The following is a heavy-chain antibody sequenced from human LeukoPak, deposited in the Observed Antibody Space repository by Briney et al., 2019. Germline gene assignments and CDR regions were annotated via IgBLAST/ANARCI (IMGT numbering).Heavy chain of an antibody. CDR3: AKDSGYGDYVGY. D-gene: IGHD4-17*01. V-gene: IGHV3-23*01. J-gene: IGHJ4*02. CDR2: MSGSGGST. CDR1: GFTFISYA. Sequence: GGSRRVYCAASGFTFISYAMSWVRQAPGKGLEWVSAMSGSGGSTYYADSVKGRFTISRDNSKNTLYLQMNSLRAEDTAVYYCAKDSGYGDYVGYWGQGTLVTVSS.